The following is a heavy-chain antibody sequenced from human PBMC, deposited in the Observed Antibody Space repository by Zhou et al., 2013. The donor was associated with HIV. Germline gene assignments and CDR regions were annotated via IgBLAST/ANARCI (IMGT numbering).Heavy chain of an antibody. V-gene: IGHV1-3*01. CDR1: GYTFTNYA. D-gene: IGHD6-19*01. CDR2: INGGDADT. CDR3: ARSLAVALDY. J-gene: IGHJ4*02. Sequence: QVQLVQSGAEVKKPGASVKVSCKASGYTFTNYAIHWVRQAPGHRLEWMGWINGGDADTKYSQKFQGRVTFTRDTSASTVYMELSSLRSEDTAVYYCARSLAVALDYWGQGTLVTVSS.